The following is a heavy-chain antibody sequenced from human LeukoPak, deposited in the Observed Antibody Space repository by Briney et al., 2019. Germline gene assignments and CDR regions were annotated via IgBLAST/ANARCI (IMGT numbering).Heavy chain of an antibody. J-gene: IGHJ4*02. CDR2: ISGSGGST. Sequence: GGSLRLSCAASRFSSSSYAMNWVRQAPGKGLEWVSGISGSGGSTYYADPVKGRFTISRDNSKNTLYLQMNSLRAEDTALYYCARDHVGATDCWGQGTLVTVSS. V-gene: IGHV3-23*01. CDR1: RFSSSSYA. D-gene: IGHD1-26*01. CDR3: ARDHVGATDC.